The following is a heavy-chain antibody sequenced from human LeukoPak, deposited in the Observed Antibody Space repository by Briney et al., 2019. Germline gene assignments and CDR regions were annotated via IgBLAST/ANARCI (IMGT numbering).Heavy chain of an antibody. CDR2: IYYRGST. CDR1: GGSMGSYY. CDR3: AREGSSDSDWFDP. Sequence: SETLSLTCTVPGGSMGSYYWSWIRQPPGRGRGWIGYIYYRGSTNYNPSLKSRVTISVDTSKNQFSLKLSSVTAADTAVYYCAREGSSDSDWFDPWGQGTLVTVSS. D-gene: IGHD6-6*01. V-gene: IGHV4-59*01. J-gene: IGHJ5*02.